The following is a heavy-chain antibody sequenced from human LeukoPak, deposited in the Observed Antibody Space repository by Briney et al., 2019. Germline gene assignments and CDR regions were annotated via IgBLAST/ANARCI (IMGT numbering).Heavy chain of an antibody. CDR3: ARDGVVYYYGSGRGGAFDI. J-gene: IGHJ3*02. CDR1: GGSISSSSYY. CDR2: TYYGGDT. V-gene: IGHV4-39*07. Sequence: SETLSLTCTVSGGSISSSSYYWGWIRQPPGKGLEWIGNTYYGGDTYYNPSLKSRVTISVDTSKNQFSLKLSSVTAADTAVYYCARDGVVYYYGSGRGGAFDIWGQGTMVTVSS. D-gene: IGHD3-10*01.